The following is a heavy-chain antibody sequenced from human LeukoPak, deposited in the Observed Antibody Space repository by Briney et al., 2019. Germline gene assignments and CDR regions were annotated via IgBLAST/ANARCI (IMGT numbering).Heavy chain of an antibody. D-gene: IGHD3-22*01. Sequence: SETLSLTCTVSGGSISSGGYYWSWIRQHPGKGLEWIGYIYYSGSTYYNPSLKSRVTISVDTSKNQFSLKLSSVTAADTAVYYCARDLKGDYYDSCGYYYTWGQGTLVTVSS. V-gene: IGHV4-31*03. CDR3: ARDLKGDYYDSCGYYYT. J-gene: IGHJ4*02. CDR1: GGSISSGGYY. CDR2: IYYSGST.